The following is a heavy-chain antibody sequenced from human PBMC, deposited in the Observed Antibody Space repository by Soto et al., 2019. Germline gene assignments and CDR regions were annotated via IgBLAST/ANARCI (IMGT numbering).Heavy chain of an antibody. D-gene: IGHD3-16*01. CDR3: ARVLGDYVFLIIPQLPTWFDS. CDR1: GYSFTSYG. J-gene: IGHJ5*01. Sequence: GASVMASSKAAGYSFTSYGISWVIQAPGQGREGMGWISAYNGNTNYAQKLQGRVTMTTDTSTSTAYMELRSLRSDDTAVYYCARVLGDYVFLIIPQLPTWFDSRCKGTLGTVSS. V-gene: IGHV1-18*01. CDR2: ISAYNGNT.